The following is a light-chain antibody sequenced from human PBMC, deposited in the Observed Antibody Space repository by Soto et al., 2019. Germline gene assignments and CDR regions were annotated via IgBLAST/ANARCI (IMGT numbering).Light chain of an antibody. Sequence: DIQMTQSPSTLSASVGDRVTITCRASQSISSWLAWYQQKPGKAPKLLIYDASNLESGVPSRFSGSGSGTDFTLTISNLQPEDSASYYCQQSYSTPWTFGQGTKVDIK. J-gene: IGKJ1*01. V-gene: IGKV1-5*01. CDR1: QSISSW. CDR2: DAS. CDR3: QQSYSTPWT.